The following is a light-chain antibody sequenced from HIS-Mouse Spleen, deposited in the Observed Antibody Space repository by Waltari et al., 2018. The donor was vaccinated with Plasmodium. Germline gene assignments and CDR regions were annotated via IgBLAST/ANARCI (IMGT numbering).Light chain of an antibody. J-gene: IGLJ3*02. CDR2: EDS. CDR1: ALPKKY. V-gene: IGLV3-10*01. Sequence: SYELTQPPSVSVSPGQTARITCSGDALPKKYAYWYQQKSGQAPVLVIYEDSKRPSGFPGRFSGSSSGTRATLTISGAQVEDEADYYCYSTDSSGNHRVFGGGTKLTVL. CDR3: YSTDSSGNHRV.